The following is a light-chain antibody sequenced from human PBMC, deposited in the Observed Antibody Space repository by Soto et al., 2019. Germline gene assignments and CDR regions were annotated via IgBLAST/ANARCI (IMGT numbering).Light chain of an antibody. CDR1: QSVSSN. CDR2: DAS. Sequence: EIVMTQSPATLSVSPGERATLSCRASQSVSSNLAWYQQKPGQAPRLLIYDASTRATGIPARFSGSGSGTEFTLTISSLQYEDFVVYYCQQYNKWPYTFGQGTKLEIK. J-gene: IGKJ2*01. CDR3: QQYNKWPYT. V-gene: IGKV3-15*01.